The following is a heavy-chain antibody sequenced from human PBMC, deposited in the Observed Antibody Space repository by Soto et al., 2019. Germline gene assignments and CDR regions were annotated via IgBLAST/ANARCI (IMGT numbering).Heavy chain of an antibody. J-gene: IGHJ4*02. CDR2: TYYRSKWYS. CDR1: GDSVSSTSAA. V-gene: IGHV6-1*01. CDR3: ARGSYYSGWV. Sequence: SQTLSLTCAISGDSVSSTSAAWSWIRQSPSRGLEWLGRTYYRSKWYSDYAVSVKSRITINPDTSKNQYSLQLNSVTPEDTAVYYCARGSYYSGWVWGQGTLVTVSS. D-gene: IGHD6-19*01.